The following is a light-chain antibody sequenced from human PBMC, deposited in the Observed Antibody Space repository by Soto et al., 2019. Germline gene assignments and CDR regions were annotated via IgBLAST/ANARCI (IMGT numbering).Light chain of an antibody. CDR1: QSISSW. CDR3: QQYNSYPWT. V-gene: IGKV1-5*01. Sequence: DIQMTQSPSTLSASVGDRVTITCRASQSISSWLAWYQQKPGTAPKLLIYHASTLESGVPSRFSGSGSGTEFTLTISSLQPEDFATYYCQQYNSYPWTFGQGTKVDIK. CDR2: HAS. J-gene: IGKJ1*01.